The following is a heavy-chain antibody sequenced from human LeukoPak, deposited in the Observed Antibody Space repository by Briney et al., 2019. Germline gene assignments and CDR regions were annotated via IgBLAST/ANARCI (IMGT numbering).Heavy chain of an antibody. V-gene: IGHV1-24*01. J-gene: IGHJ4*02. CDR2: FDPEDGET. Sequence: ASVKVSCKVSGYTLTELSMHWVRQAPGKGLEWMGGFDPEDGETIYAQKFQGRVTMTEDTSTDTAYMELSSLRSEDTAVYYCATSNLDYVWGSYRIFDYWGQGTLVTVSS. CDR1: GYTLTELS. CDR3: ATSNLDYVWGSYRIFDY. D-gene: IGHD3-16*02.